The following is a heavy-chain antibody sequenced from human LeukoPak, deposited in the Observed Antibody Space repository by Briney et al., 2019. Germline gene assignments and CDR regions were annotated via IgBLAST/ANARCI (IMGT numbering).Heavy chain of an antibody. CDR1: GGSISSYY. CDR3: ASRTVAGASDI. CDR2: IYYSGST. D-gene: IGHD6-19*01. J-gene: IGHJ3*02. V-gene: IGHV4-59*01. Sequence: SEPLSLTCTVSGGSISSYYWSWIRQPPGKGLEWIGYIYYSGSTNYNPSLKSRVTISVDTSKNQFSLKLSSVTAADTAVYYCASRTVAGASDICGQGTMVTVSS.